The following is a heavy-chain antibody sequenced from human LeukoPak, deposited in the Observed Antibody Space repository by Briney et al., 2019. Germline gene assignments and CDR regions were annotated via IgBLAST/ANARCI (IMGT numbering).Heavy chain of an antibody. D-gene: IGHD4-17*01. CDR3: ARLRGGDLDYGDPREGEDDAFDI. CDR1: GGSISSSSYY. Sequence: KPSETLSLTCTVSGGSISSSSYYWGWIRQPPGKGLEWIGSIYYSGSTYYNPSLKSRVTISVDRSKNQFSLKLSSVTAADTAVYYCARLRGGDLDYGDPREGEDDAFDIWGQGTMVTVSS. CDR2: IYYSGST. V-gene: IGHV4-39*07. J-gene: IGHJ3*02.